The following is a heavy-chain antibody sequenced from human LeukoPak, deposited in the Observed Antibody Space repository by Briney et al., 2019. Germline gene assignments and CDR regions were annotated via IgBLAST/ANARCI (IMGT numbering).Heavy chain of an antibody. J-gene: IGHJ4*02. CDR3: ARDRQDYDSSGYYYGRTDPGDY. CDR2: ISAYNGNT. Sequence: GASVKVSCKASGYTFTSYGISWVRQAPGQGLEWMGWISAYNGNTNYAQKLQGRVTMTTDTYTSTAYTELRSLRSDDTAVYYCARDRQDYDSSGYYYGRTDPGDYWGQGTLVTVSS. D-gene: IGHD3-22*01. V-gene: IGHV1-18*01. CDR1: GYTFTSYG.